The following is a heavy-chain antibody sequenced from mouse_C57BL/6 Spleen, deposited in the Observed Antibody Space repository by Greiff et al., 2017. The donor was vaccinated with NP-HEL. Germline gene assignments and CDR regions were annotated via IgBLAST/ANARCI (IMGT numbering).Heavy chain of an antibody. D-gene: IGHD1-1*01. CDR1: GYTFTSYW. J-gene: IGHJ2*01. V-gene: IGHV1-64*01. Sequence: VQLQQPGAELVKPGASVKLSCKASGYTFTSYWMHWVKQRPGQGLEWIGMIHPNSGSTNYNEKFKSKATLTVDKSSSTAYMQLSSLTSEDSAVYYCAREGTTVGGTFDYWGQGTTLTVSS. CDR2: IHPNSGST. CDR3: AREGTTVGGTFDY.